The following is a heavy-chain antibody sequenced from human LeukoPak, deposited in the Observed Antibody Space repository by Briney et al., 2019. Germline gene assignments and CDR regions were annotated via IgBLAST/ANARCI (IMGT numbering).Heavy chain of an antibody. CDR1: GFTFSSYS. Sequence: PGGSLRLSCAASGFTFSSYSMNWVRQAPGKGLEWVSSISSSSSYIYYADSVRGRFSISRDNSKNTLYLQMISLRAEDTAVYYCAKLEAAAGTDWGQGTLVTVSS. J-gene: IGHJ4*02. CDR2: ISSSSSYI. V-gene: IGHV3-21*04. D-gene: IGHD6-13*01. CDR3: AKLEAAAGTD.